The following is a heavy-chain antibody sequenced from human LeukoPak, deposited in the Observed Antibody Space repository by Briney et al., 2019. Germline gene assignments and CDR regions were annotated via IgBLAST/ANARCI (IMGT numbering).Heavy chain of an antibody. CDR2: ISAYNGNT. D-gene: IGHD3-3*01. J-gene: IGHJ3*01. V-gene: IGHV1-18*01. CDR1: GYTFTSYG. Sequence: ASVKVSCTASGYTFTSYGISWVRQAPGQGLEWMRWISAYNGNTNYAQKLQGRVTMTTDTSTSTAYMELRSLRSDDTAVYYCARGLLTIFGADPTAFDFWGQGTMVTVSS. CDR3: ARGLLTIFGADPTAFDF.